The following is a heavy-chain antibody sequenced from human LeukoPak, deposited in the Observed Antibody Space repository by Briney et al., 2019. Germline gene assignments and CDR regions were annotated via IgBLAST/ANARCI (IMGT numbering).Heavy chain of an antibody. V-gene: IGHV4-59*01. CDR2: SDYSGSA. D-gene: IGHD7-27*01. Sequence: PSETLSLTCTVSGGSISTYCWSWIRQPPGQGLEWIGYSDYSGSANYNPSLNSRVTISVDTSKNQCSLNLSSVTAADTAVYYCAQNWGSYAFDIWGRGTMVTVSS. CDR1: GGSISTYC. J-gene: IGHJ3*02. CDR3: AQNWGSYAFDI.